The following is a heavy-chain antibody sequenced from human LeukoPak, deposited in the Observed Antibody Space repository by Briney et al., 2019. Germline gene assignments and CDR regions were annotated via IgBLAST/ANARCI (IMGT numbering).Heavy chain of an antibody. CDR3: ARYVVVTAKYYFDY. CDR1: GGSISSYY. V-gene: IGHV4-59*08. J-gene: IGHJ4*02. D-gene: IGHD2-21*02. CDR2: IYYSGST. Sequence: SETLSLTCTVSGGSISSYYWNWIRQPPGKGLEWIGYIYYSGSTNYNPSLKSRVTISVDTSKNQFSLKLSSVTAADTAVYYCARYVVVTAKYYFDYWGQGTLVTVSS.